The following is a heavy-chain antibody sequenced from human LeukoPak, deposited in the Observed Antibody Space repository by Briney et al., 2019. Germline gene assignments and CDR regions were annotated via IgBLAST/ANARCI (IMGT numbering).Heavy chain of an antibody. D-gene: IGHD4-17*01. CDR2: ISAYNGNT. V-gene: IGHV1-18*01. Sequence: ASVKVSCKASGYSFPAKYMHWVRQAPGQGLEWMGWISAYNGNTNYAQKLQGRVTMTTDTSTSTAYMELRSLRSDDTAVYYCARGLRSFDYWGQGTLVTVSS. J-gene: IGHJ4*02. CDR1: GYSFPAKY. CDR3: ARGLRSFDY.